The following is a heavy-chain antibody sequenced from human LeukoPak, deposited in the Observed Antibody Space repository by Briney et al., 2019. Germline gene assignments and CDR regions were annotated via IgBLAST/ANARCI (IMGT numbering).Heavy chain of an antibody. CDR3: TAAAGTGY. CDR2: IRSKAYGGTT. Sequence: PGGSLRLSCTASGFTFGDYAMSWVRQAPGKGLEWVGFIRSKAYGGTTEYAASVKGRFTISRDDSKSIAYLQMNSLKTEDTAVYYCTAAAGTGYWGQGTLVTVSS. CDR1: GFTFGDYA. D-gene: IGHD6-13*01. J-gene: IGHJ4*02. V-gene: IGHV3-49*04.